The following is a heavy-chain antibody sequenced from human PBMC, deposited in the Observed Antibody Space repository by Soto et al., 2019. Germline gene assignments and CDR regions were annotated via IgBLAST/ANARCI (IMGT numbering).Heavy chain of an antibody. Sequence: PGGSLRLSCAASGFTFATYAMSWVRQAQGKGLEWVSAITGTGVSTHYADSVKGRVTISRDNSANTLYLQVSSLTAEDTAVYYCAKDKDSSSWTGFDYWGQGTLVTVSS. J-gene: IGHJ4*02. CDR3: AKDKDSSSWTGFDY. V-gene: IGHV3-23*01. D-gene: IGHD6-13*01. CDR1: GFTFATYA. CDR2: ITGTGVST.